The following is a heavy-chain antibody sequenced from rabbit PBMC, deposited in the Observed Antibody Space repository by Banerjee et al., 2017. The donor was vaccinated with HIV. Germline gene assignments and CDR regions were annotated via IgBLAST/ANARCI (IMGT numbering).Heavy chain of an antibody. CDR3: ARRDNAYVDAPKL. CDR1: GFSFSSGYY. V-gene: IGHV1S40*01. CDR2: MDTGSGGA. J-gene: IGHJ4*01. D-gene: IGHD6-1*01. Sequence: QQLEESGGDLVKPGASLTLTCTASGFSFSSGYYMYWVRQAPGKGLEWIACMDTGSGGAWYASWAKGRFTISKTSSTTVTLQMTSLTAADTATYFCARRDNAYVDAPKLWGPGTLVTVS.